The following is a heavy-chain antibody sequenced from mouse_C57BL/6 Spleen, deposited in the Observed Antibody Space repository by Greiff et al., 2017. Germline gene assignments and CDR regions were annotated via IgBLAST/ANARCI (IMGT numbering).Heavy chain of an antibody. CDR2: INPYNGGT. CDR3: ARQKAYDYYAMDY. D-gene: IGHD6-5*01. CDR1: GYTFTDYY. V-gene: IGHV1-19*01. Sequence: VQLQQSGPVLVKPGASVKMSCKASGYTFTDYYMNWVKQSHGKSLEWIGVINPYNGGTSYNQQFKGKATLTVDKSSSTAYMELNSLTSEDSAVYYWARQKAYDYYAMDYWGQGTSVTVSS. J-gene: IGHJ4*01.